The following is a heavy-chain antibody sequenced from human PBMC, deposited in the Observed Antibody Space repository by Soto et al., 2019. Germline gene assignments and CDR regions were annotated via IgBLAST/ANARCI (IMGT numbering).Heavy chain of an antibody. D-gene: IGHD2-15*01. CDR2: IRSKTNNYAT. CDR3: TRHAGGQVEHPFYYSSMDV. J-gene: IGHJ6*03. Sequence: EVQLVESGGGLVQPGGSLKLACLASGFPLSDSAIHWVRKASGKGLEWVGRIRSKTNNYATTYGAPVRGRFTLSRDDSKNTAYLQMKNQESDDADVYYCTRHAGGQVEHPFYYSSMDVWGKGTTVSV. V-gene: IGHV3-73*01. CDR1: GFPLSDSA.